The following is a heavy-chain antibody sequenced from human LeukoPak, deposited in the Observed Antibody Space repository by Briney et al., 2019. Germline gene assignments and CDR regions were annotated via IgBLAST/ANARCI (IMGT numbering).Heavy chain of an antibody. CDR1: GGTFSSYA. Sequence: ASVKVSCKASGGTFSSYAISWVRQAPGQGLEWMGWINPNSGGTNYAQKFQGRVTMTRDTSISTAYMELSRLRSDDTAVYYCASGGTGAFDIWGQGTMVTVSS. V-gene: IGHV1-2*02. D-gene: IGHD2-8*02. CDR2: INPNSGGT. J-gene: IGHJ3*02. CDR3: ASGGTGAFDI.